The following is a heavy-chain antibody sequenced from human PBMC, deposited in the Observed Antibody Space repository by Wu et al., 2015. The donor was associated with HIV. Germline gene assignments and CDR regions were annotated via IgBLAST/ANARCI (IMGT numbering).Heavy chain of an antibody. V-gene: IGHV1-2*02. Sequence: QVQLVQSGAEVKKPGASVKVSCGTSGYTFTNYYIHWVRQAPGHGLEWMAWINPSGGATIYAEAFEGRVTVTTDTSMKTVYTELESPTSGDTAMYFCARDATPITTEFDYWGQGTLITVSS. CDR3: ARDATPITTEFDY. D-gene: IGHD4-11*01. CDR2: INPSGGAT. CDR1: GYTFTNYY. J-gene: IGHJ4*02.